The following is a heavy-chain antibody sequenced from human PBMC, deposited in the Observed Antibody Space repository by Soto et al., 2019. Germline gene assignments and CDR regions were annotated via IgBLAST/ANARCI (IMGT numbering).Heavy chain of an antibody. D-gene: IGHD2-8*02. CDR2: INHSGST. J-gene: IGHJ4*02. Sequence: SETLSLTCAVCGGSFSGYYWTWILQPPGTGLEWIGEINHSGSTNYNPSLKSRVTISVDTSKNQFSLKLTSVTAADTAVYYCARDKITGLFDYCGQGALVTVSS. CDR1: GGSFSGYY. V-gene: IGHV4-34*01. CDR3: ARDKITGLFDY.